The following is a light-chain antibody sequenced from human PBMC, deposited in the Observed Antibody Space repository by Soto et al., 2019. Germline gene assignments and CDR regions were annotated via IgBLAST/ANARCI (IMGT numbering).Light chain of an antibody. J-gene: IGKJ1*01. CDR2: AAS. CDR1: QSISSY. V-gene: IGKV1-39*01. CDR3: QQSYSTSWT. Sequence: DIQMPQSPSSLSASVGDRVTITCRASQSISSYLNWYQQKPGKAPKLLIYAASSLQSGVPSRFSCSGSGTDFTLTISSLQPEDFATYYCQQSYSTSWTFGQGTKVDIK.